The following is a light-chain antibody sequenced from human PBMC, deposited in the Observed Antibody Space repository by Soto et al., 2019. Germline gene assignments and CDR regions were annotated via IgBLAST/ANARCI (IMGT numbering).Light chain of an antibody. Sequence: QSVLTQPASVSGSPGQSVAISCTGASSDVGAYNYVSWYQQHPGKAPKLMIYEVSNRPSGVSYRFSGSKSGNTASLTISGLQAEDEDHYYCGSYTSSTTLIFGGGTKVTVL. CDR2: EVS. V-gene: IGLV2-14*01. CDR3: GSYTSSTTLI. J-gene: IGLJ2*01. CDR1: SSDVGAYNY.